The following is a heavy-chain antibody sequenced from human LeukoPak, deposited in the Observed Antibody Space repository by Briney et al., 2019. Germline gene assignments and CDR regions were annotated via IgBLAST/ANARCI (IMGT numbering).Heavy chain of an antibody. D-gene: IGHD5-18*01. J-gene: IGHJ5*02. CDR2: IYYSGTT. CDR3: AKGAGGFSYYNWFDP. CDR1: GGSFSGYY. Sequence: SETLSLTCAVYGGSFSGYYWGWIRQPPGKGLEWLGSIYYSGTTHYNPSLESRVTISVDTSKNQFSLKLASATAADTAIYYCAKGAGGFSYYNWFDPWGQGTLVTVSS. V-gene: IGHV4-34*01.